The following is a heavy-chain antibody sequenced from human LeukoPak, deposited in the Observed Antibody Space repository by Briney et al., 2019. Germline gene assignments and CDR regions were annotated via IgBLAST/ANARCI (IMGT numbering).Heavy chain of an antibody. CDR3: AKDHSGSYFDY. D-gene: IGHD1-26*01. CDR2: IYTDGWT. J-gene: IGHJ4*02. Sequence: GGSLRLSCAAYGFSVSTKYMTWVRQAPGKGLEWVSIIYTDGWTNYADSVKGRFTISRDNSKNTLYLQMNSLRAEDTAVYYCAKDHSGSYFDYWGQGTLVTVSS. V-gene: IGHV3-66*01. CDR1: GFSVSTKY.